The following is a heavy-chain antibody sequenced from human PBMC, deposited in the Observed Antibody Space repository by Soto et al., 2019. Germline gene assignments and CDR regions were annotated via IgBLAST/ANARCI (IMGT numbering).Heavy chain of an antibody. CDR2: INHSGST. V-gene: IGHV4-34*01. Sequence: PSETLSLTCAVYGGSFSGYYWSWIRQPPGKGLEWIGEINHSGSTNYNPSLKSRVTISVDTSKNQFSLKLSSVTAADTAVYYCARGGYRKRYYYYYGMDVWGQGTTVTVSS. CDR3: ARGGYRKRYYYYYGMDV. CDR1: GGSFSGYY. J-gene: IGHJ6*02. D-gene: IGHD5-18*01.